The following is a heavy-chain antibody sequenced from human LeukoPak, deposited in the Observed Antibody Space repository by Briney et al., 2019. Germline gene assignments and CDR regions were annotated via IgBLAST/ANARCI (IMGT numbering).Heavy chain of an antibody. CDR3: ARRERRYCSSTSCYAYGWFDP. J-gene: IGHJ5*02. D-gene: IGHD2-2*01. Sequence: SETLSLTCAVYGGSFSGYYWSWIRQPPGKGLEWIGEINHSGSTNYNPSLKSRVTISVDTSKNQFSLKLSSVTAADTAVYYCARRERRYCSSTSCYAYGWFDPWGQGTLVTVSS. V-gene: IGHV4-34*01. CDR2: INHSGST. CDR1: GGSFSGYY.